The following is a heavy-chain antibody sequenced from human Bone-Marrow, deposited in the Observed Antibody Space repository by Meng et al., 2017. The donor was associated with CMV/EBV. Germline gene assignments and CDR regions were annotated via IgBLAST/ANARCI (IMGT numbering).Heavy chain of an antibody. J-gene: IGHJ4*02. CDR2: IYSSGST. CDR3: ARGHPSSSGWYRDY. Sequence: GSLRLSCTVSGVSMNIYFWNWIRQPPGKGLEWIGYIYSSGSTNYNPSLKSRVTISVDTSKNQFSLKLSSVTAADTAVYYCARGHPSSSGWYRDYWGQGTLVTVSS. CDR1: GVSMNIYF. D-gene: IGHD6-19*01. V-gene: IGHV4-59*12.